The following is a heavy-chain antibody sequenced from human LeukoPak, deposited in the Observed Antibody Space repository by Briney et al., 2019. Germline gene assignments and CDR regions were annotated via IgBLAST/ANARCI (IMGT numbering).Heavy chain of an antibody. Sequence: SGTLSLTCAVSAGSISISNWWSWVRQPPGKGLEWIGEIYHSGSTNYNPSLKSRVTISVDKSKNQLSLKLSSVTAADTAVYYCARRGPLAAAGSYYYYGMDVWGQGTTVTVSS. V-gene: IGHV4-4*02. J-gene: IGHJ6*02. CDR2: IYHSGST. CDR3: ARRGPLAAAGSYYYYGMDV. CDR1: AGSISISNW. D-gene: IGHD6-13*01.